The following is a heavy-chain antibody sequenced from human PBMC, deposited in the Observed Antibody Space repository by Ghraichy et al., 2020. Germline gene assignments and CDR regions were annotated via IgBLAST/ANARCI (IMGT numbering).Heavy chain of an antibody. CDR3: ARDVYDILTGYRLFDY. J-gene: IGHJ4*02. Sequence: SETLSLTCTVSGGSISSYYWSWIRQPPGKGLEWIGYIYYSGSTNYNPSLKSRVTISVDTSKNQFSLKLSSVTAADTAVYYCARDVYDILTGYRLFDYWGQGTLVTVSS. CDR1: GGSISSYY. V-gene: IGHV4-59*01. CDR2: IYYSGST. D-gene: IGHD3-9*01.